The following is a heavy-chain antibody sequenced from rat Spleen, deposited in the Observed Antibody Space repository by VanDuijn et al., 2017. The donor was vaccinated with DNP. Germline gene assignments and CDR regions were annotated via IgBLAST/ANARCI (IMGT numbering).Heavy chain of an antibody. CDR1: GFTFSNYD. D-gene: IGHD1-4*01. J-gene: IGHJ3*01. CDR2: ISPSGGST. V-gene: IGHV5S23*01. CDR3: ARSRLPGYYPFAC. Sequence: EVQLVESDGGLVQPGRSLKLSCAASGFTFSNYDMAWVRQAPTKGLEWVASISPSGGSTYYRDSVKGRFTVSRDNAKSTLYLQMNSLKSEDTATYYCARSRLPGYYPFACWGQGTLVTVSS.